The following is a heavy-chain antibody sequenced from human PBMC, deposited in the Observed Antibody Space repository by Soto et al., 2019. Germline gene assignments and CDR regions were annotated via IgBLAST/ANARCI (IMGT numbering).Heavy chain of an antibody. CDR2: IIPIFGTA. CDR1: GGTFSSYA. D-gene: IGHD3-22*01. CDR3: ARGPPSYYDSSGYYKYFDY. V-gene: IGHV1-69*13. Sequence: PSVKVSCKASGGTFSSYAISWVRQAPGQGLEWMGGIIPIFGTANYAQKFQGRVTITADESTSTAYMELRSLRSDDTAVYYCARGPPSYYDSSGYYKYFDYWGQGTLVTVSS. J-gene: IGHJ4*02.